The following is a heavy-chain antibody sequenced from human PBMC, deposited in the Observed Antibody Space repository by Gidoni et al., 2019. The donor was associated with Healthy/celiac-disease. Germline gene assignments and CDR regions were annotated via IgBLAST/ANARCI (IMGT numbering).Heavy chain of an antibody. Sequence: QVQLVQSGAEVKKPGASVKVSGKASGYTFTSYYMHWVRQAPGQGLEWMGIINPSGGSTSYAQKFQGRVTMTRDTSTSTVYMELSSLRSEDTAVYYCAREGRTVGAFDIWGQGTMVTVSS. CDR1: GYTFTSYY. CDR3: AREGRTVGAFDI. CDR2: INPSGGST. V-gene: IGHV1-46*01. J-gene: IGHJ3*02. D-gene: IGHD4-17*01.